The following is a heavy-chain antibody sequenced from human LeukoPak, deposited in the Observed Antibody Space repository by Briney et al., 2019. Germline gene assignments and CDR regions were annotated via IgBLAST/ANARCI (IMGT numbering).Heavy chain of an antibody. CDR3: ANRGQQLYDY. Sequence: ASVKVSCKATGYTFTSYGISWVRQAPGQGLEWMGWISAYNGNTKYAQKLQGRVTMTTDTSTSTAYMELRSLRSDDTAMYYCANRGQQLYDYWGQGTLVTVSS. V-gene: IGHV1-18*01. J-gene: IGHJ4*02. CDR2: ISAYNGNT. D-gene: IGHD6-13*01. CDR1: GYTFTSYG.